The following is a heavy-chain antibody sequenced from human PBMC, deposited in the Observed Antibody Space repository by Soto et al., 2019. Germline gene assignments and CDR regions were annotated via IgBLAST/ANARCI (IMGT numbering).Heavy chain of an antibody. Sequence: EVQLVESGGGLVQPGGSLKLSCAVSGFTFSGSAMHWVHQASGKGLEWVGRIRSKSNSYATAYAASLKGRFTISRDDSKNTAYLQMNSLKTEDTAVYYCTRGYGDYVRDYWGQGTLVTVSS. D-gene: IGHD4-17*01. J-gene: IGHJ4*02. CDR2: IRSKSNSYAT. V-gene: IGHV3-73*01. CDR1: GFTFSGSA. CDR3: TRGYGDYVRDY.